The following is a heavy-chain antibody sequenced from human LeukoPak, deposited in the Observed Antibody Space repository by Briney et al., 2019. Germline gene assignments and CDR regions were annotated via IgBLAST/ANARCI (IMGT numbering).Heavy chain of an antibody. CDR1: GYTFTSYD. V-gene: IGHV1-8*01. Sequence: GASVKVSCKASGYTFTSYDINWVRQATGQGLEWMGWMNPKSGNTGYAQKFQGRIIVSRNPSISTAYMELSSLTSEDTAIYYCARIAAAGNRRLNYWGQGTLVTVAS. CDR3: ARIAAAGNRRLNY. D-gene: IGHD6-13*01. J-gene: IGHJ4*02. CDR2: MNPKSGNT.